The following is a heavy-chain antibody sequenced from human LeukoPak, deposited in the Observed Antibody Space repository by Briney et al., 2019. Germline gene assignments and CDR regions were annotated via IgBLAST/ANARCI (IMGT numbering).Heavy chain of an antibody. Sequence: GEALKISCKGSGYRFTSYWIGWGRQMPGKGLELMGIIYPGYSYTIYSPSCQGQVTISADKSISTASLQWSSLKASNTAMYYCANSYYDSSSWPLAPDAFDIWGQGTMVTVSS. CDR1: GYRFTSYW. CDR3: ANSYYDSSSWPLAPDAFDI. V-gene: IGHV5-51*01. CDR2: IYPGYSYT. D-gene: IGHD3-22*01. J-gene: IGHJ3*02.